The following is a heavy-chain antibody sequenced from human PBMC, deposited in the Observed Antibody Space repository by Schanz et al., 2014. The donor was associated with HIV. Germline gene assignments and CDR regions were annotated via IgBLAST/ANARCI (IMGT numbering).Heavy chain of an antibody. Sequence: QVQLEQSGAEVKSPGSSVKVSCKASGGIFSRYAFTWVRQAPGQGLEWMGIINPSGGKTSLAQKFQGRVTLTRDTSTSTVYLELSSLRSEDTAIYYCARDSPVAAGTLDYWGQGTLVTVSS. CDR1: GGIFSRYA. CDR2: INPSGGKT. D-gene: IGHD6-13*01. J-gene: IGHJ4*02. V-gene: IGHV1-46*01. CDR3: ARDSPVAAGTLDY.